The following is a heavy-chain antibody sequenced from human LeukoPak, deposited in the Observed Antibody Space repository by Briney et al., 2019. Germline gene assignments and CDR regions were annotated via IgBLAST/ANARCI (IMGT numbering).Heavy chain of an antibody. V-gene: IGHV1-2*04. CDR1: GYTFTGYY. D-gene: IGHD4-11*01. J-gene: IGHJ6*03. Sequence: ASVKVSCKASGYTFTGYYMHWVRQAPGQGLEWMGWINPNSGGTNYAQKFQGWVTMTRDTSISTAYMELSRLRSDDTAVYYCARVDSNLYYYYYMDVWGKGTTVTVSS. CDR3: ARVDSNLYYYYYMDV. CDR2: INPNSGGT.